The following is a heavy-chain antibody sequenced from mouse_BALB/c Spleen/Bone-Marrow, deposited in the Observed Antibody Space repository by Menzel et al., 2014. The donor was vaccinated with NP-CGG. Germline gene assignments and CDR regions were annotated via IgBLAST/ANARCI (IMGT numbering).Heavy chain of an antibody. D-gene: IGHD1-1*01. J-gene: IGHJ3*01. V-gene: IGHV4-1*02. CDR1: GFDFRTYW. Sequence: EVKLMESGGGLVQPGGFLKLSCAASGFDFRTYWMSWVRQAPGKGLEWIGEINPDSKTKNYAPSLKDKFIISRDNAKNTLFRQMSKGRSEDTALYYCSRLGYYGWLAYWGQGPLVTVPA. CDR3: SRLGYYGWLAY. CDR2: INPDSKTK.